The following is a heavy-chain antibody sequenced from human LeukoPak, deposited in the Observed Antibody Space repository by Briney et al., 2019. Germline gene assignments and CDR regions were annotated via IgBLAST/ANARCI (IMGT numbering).Heavy chain of an antibody. CDR2: ISSSGSYI. CDR1: GFTFSSYS. V-gene: IGHV3-21*01. Sequence: PGGSLRLSCAASGFTFSSYSMNWVRQAPGKGLEWVSSISSSGSYIYYADSVKGRFTISRDNAKNSLYLQMNSLRAEDTAVYYCARESRVGGDAFDIWGQGTMVTVSS. J-gene: IGHJ3*02. D-gene: IGHD1-26*01. CDR3: ARESRVGGDAFDI.